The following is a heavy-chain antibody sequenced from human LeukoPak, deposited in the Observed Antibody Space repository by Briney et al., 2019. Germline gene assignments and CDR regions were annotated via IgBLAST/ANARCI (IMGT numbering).Heavy chain of an antibody. J-gene: IGHJ4*02. V-gene: IGHV4-59*01. CDR1: GGSIRSYY. Sequence: ETLSLTCTVSGGSIRSYYWSWIRQPPGKGLEWLGYIHYSGSTNYNPSLKSRVTISVDTSKNQFSLKLSSVTAADTALYYCARATAGTGYYFDYWGQGTLVTVSS. D-gene: IGHD6-13*01. CDR3: ARATAGTGYYFDY. CDR2: IHYSGST.